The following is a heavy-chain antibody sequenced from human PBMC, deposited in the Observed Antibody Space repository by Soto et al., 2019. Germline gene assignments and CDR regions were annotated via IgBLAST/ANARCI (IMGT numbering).Heavy chain of an antibody. Sequence: SETLSLTCAVSGGSISSSNWWSWVRQPPGKGLEWIGEIYRSGSTNYNPSLKSRVTISVDKSKNQFSLKLSSVTAADTAVYYCARGPFYYDFWSGPNWFDPWGQGTLVTVSS. D-gene: IGHD3-3*01. J-gene: IGHJ5*02. CDR2: IYRSGST. CDR3: ARGPFYYDFWSGPNWFDP. V-gene: IGHV4-4*02. CDR1: GGSISSSNW.